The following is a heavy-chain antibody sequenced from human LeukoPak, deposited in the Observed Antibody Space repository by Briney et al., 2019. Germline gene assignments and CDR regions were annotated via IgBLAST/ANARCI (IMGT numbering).Heavy chain of an antibody. Sequence: GGSLRLSCAASGFTFSGHAMGWVRQAPGKGLEWVSALSISGDTTYYADSVKGRFTISRDISKSTLYLYLNSLSAGDTAVYYCAKGNFGYYFDPWGQGTQVTVSS. V-gene: IGHV3-23*01. CDR3: AKGNFGYYFDP. J-gene: IGHJ5*02. CDR1: GFTFSGHA. CDR2: LSISGDTT. D-gene: IGHD5-12*01.